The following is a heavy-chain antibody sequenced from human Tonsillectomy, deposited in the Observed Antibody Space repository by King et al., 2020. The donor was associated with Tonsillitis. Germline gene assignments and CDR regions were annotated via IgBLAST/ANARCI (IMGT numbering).Heavy chain of an antibody. CDR1: GGSFSEYF. D-gene: IGHD3-22*01. V-gene: IGHV4-34*01. Sequence: VQLQQWGAGLLKPSETLSLTCAVYGGSFSEYFCSWIRQPPGKGLEWIGEIDHSGITNYNPSLKSRVTISVDTSKNQFSLKLTSVTAADTAVYYCSRGGSFYYDSSAKPYYFNYYMDVWGKGTTVTVSS. J-gene: IGHJ6*03. CDR3: SRGGSFYYDSSAKPYYFNYYMDV. CDR2: IDHSGIT.